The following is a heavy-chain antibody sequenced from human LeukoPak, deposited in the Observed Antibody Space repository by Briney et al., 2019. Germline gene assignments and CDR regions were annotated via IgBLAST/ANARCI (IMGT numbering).Heavy chain of an antibody. Sequence: GGSLRLSCAASGFTFSSYAMSWVRQAPGKGLEWVSAISGSGGSTYYADSVKGRFTISRDNSKNTLYLQMNSLRAEDTAVYYCAKDTGRWLQLLYFDYWGQGTLVTVSS. CDR3: AKDTGRWLQLLYFDY. V-gene: IGHV3-23*01. D-gene: IGHD5-24*01. CDR2: ISGSGGST. J-gene: IGHJ4*02. CDR1: GFTFSSYA.